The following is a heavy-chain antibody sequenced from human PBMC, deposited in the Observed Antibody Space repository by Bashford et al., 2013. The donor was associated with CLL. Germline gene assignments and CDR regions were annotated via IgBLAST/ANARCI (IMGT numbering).Heavy chain of an antibody. CDR3: ARGPMIVVVINPGEPYYYYYYGMDV. D-gene: IGHD3-22*01. J-gene: IGHJ6*02. Sequence: SETLSLTCAVYGGSFSGYYWSWIRQPQGRGWSGLGKSIIVEAPTTTRPSRVESPSVDTSKNQFSLKLSSVTAADTAVYYCARGPMIVVVINPGEPYYYYYYGMDVWGQGTTVTVSS. V-gene: IGHV4-34*01. CDR2: SIIVEAP. CDR1: GGSFSGYY.